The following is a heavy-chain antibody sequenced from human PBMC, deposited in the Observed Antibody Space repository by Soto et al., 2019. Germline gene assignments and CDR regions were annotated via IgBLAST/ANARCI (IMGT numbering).Heavy chain of an antibody. J-gene: IGHJ4*01. D-gene: IGHD5-12*01. CDR2: VYYGGSS. Sequence: SETLSLTCSVSGGPMYSYFWSWIRQPPGKGLEWIGYVYYGGSSNYNPSLKSRVTFSVDTSKNQVSLNLRSVTAADTAVYYCAREDRKWIVTWGQGILATVSS. CDR3: AREDRKWIVT. CDR1: GGPMYSYF. V-gene: IGHV4-59*01.